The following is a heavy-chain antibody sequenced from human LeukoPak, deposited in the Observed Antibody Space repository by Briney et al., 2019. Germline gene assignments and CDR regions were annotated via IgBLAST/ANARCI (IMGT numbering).Heavy chain of an antibody. Sequence: PGGSLRLSCAASGFTFSSYSMNWVRQAPGKGLEWVSYISSSSNTKYYADSVKGRFTISRDNSKNTLYLQMNSLRAEDTAVYYCAKDRSSGWYEPLDYWGQGTLVTVSS. CDR1: GFTFSSYS. CDR3: AKDRSSGWYEPLDY. D-gene: IGHD6-19*01. CDR2: ISSSSNTK. V-gene: IGHV3-48*01. J-gene: IGHJ4*02.